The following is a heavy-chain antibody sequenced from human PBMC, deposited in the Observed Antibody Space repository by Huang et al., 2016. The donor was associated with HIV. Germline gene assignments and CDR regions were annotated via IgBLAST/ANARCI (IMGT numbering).Heavy chain of an antibody. V-gene: IGHV4-34*01. J-gene: IGHJ6*03. CDR3: ARGQGGYYYYYMDV. CDR1: GGSFSGYY. CDR2: IKHRERT. Sequence: QVQLQQWGAGLLRPSETLSLTCAVYGGSFSGYYGTWIRQPPGKGLEWIGEIKHRERTNYNPSLKSRVTISVDTSRNQFSLTLTSVTAADTAVYYCARGQGGYYYYYMDVWGKGTTVTVSS.